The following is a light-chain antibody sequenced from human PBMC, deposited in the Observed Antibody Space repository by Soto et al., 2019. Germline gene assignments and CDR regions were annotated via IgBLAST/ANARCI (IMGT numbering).Light chain of an antibody. CDR2: DAS. CDR3: QQYDNLPL. V-gene: IGKV1-33*01. Sequence: DIQMTQSPSSLSASVGDRVTITCQASQDISNYLNWYQQKPGKAPKLLIYDASNLETGVPSRFSGSGSGTDFTFTISSLQPEDIATYYCQQYDNLPLVGGGTQVDIK. CDR1: QDISNY. J-gene: IGKJ4*01.